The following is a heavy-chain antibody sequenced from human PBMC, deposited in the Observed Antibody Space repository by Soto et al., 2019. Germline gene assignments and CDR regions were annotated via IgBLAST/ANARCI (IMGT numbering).Heavy chain of an antibody. CDR2: IYYSGST. Sequence: SDTLYVTXTVSGGSISSGGYYWSWIRQHPGKGLEWIGYIYYSGSTYYNPSLKSRVTISVDTSKNQFSLKLSSVTAADTAVYYCARVTGRLRLYYFGYWGQGTLVTVSS. CDR1: GGSISSGGYY. CDR3: ARVTGRLRLYYFGY. J-gene: IGHJ4*02. V-gene: IGHV4-31*02. D-gene: IGHD4-17*01.